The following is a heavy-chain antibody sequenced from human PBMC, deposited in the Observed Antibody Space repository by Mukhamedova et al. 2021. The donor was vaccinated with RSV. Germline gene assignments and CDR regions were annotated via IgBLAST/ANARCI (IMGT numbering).Heavy chain of an antibody. CDR3: AKSPTYHYYDSSGYGSLQFDY. V-gene: IGHV3-23*01. D-gene: IGHD3-22*01. J-gene: IGHJ4*02. CDR2: ISGSGGST. Sequence: ISGSGGSTYYADSVKGRFTISRDNSKNTLYLQMNSLRAEDTAIYYCAKSPTYHYYDSSGYGSLQFDYWSQGTLVTVSS.